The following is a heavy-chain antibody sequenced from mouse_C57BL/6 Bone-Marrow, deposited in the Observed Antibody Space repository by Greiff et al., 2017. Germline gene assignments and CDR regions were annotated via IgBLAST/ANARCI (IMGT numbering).Heavy chain of an antibody. CDR3: SRQVTTVLATKYFDV. Sequence: EVHLVESGGGLVKPGGSLKLSCAASGFTFSSYTMSWVRQTPEKRLQWVAAISGGGGNTYYPDSVKGRSTFTRDNDKNILYLQMSSLRSEDTALYNCSRQVTTVLATKYFDVWGTGTTVTVSS. CDR2: ISGGGGNT. CDR1: GFTFSSYT. D-gene: IGHD1-1*01. J-gene: IGHJ1*03. V-gene: IGHV5-9*01.